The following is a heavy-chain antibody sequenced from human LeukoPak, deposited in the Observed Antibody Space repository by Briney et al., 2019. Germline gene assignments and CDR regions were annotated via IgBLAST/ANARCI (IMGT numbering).Heavy chain of an antibody. D-gene: IGHD2-8*01. Sequence: ASVQVSCKASGYSFTEHYIYWVRQAPGQGLEWVGRIDCNSGDANSAQQFQGRVTMTRDTSVSTAYMDLSSVTSDDSAVYFCARSAGHCSNGICFTDYYMDVWGRGTTVTVSS. V-gene: IGHV1-2*02. CDR1: GYSFTEHY. CDR3: ARSAGHCSNGICFTDYYMDV. J-gene: IGHJ6*03. CDR2: IDCNSGDA.